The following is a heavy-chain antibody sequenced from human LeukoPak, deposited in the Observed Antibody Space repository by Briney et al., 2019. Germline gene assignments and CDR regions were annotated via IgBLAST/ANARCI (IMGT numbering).Heavy chain of an antibody. Sequence: PSETLSLTCTVSGGSISSYCWSWIRQPPGKGLEWIGYIYYSGSTNYNPSLKSRVTISVDTSKNQLSLKLSSVTAADTAVYYCARNKGRYGSGRVHFDPWGQGTLVTVSS. J-gene: IGHJ5*02. CDR3: ARNKGRYGSGRVHFDP. V-gene: IGHV4-59*08. CDR2: IYYSGST. D-gene: IGHD3-10*01. CDR1: GGSISSYC.